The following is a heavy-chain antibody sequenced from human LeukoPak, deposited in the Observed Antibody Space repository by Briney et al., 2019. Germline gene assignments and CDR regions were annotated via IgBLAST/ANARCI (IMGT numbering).Heavy chain of an antibody. CDR2: INSDVSST. CDR3: AREGGDYDDAFDI. J-gene: IGHJ3*02. D-gene: IGHD4-17*01. Sequence: PGGSLRLSCAASGFTFSNYWMHWVRQAPGKGLVWVSRINSDVSSTSYADSVKGRFTISRDNAKNTLYLQMNSLRAEDTAVYYCAREGGDYDDAFDIWGQGTMVIVSS. V-gene: IGHV3-74*01. CDR1: GFTFSNYW.